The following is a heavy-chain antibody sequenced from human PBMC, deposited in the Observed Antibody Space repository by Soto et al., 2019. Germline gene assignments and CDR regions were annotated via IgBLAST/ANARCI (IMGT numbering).Heavy chain of an antibody. J-gene: IGHJ4*02. CDR3: AGSVRHYYFDF. V-gene: IGHV4-59*01. CDR2: FYYSGNT. Sequence: PSETLSLTCTVSGDSISSYYWSWIRQSPGKGLEWFGYFYYSGNTNYNPSLQSRVTISVDTSKNQFSLKLTSVTSADTAVYYCAGSVRHYYFDFWGKGTLVTAPQ. CDR1: GDSISSYY.